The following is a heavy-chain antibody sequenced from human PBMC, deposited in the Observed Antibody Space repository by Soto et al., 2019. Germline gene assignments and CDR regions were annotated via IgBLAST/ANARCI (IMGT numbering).Heavy chain of an antibody. CDR1: GFTFSSYW. CDR3: ASAGLSYYDFWSGYYTRDYFDY. J-gene: IGHJ4*02. CDR2: INSDGSST. Sequence: PGGSLRLSCAASGFTFSSYWMHWVRQAPGKGLVWVSRINSDGSSTSYADSVKGRFTISRDNAKNTLYLQMNSLRAEDTAVYYCASAGLSYYDFWSGYYTRDYFDYWGQGTLVTVS. D-gene: IGHD3-3*01. V-gene: IGHV3-74*01.